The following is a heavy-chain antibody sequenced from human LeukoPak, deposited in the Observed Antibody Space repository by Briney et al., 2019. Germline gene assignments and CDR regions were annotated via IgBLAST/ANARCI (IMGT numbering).Heavy chain of an antibody. Sequence: GGSLRLSCEASGFTFSSCDMHWVRQATGKGLEWVSAIGTAGDTYYPGSVKGRFTISRENAKNSLYLQMNSLRDGDTAVYYCARDYKKAVRASMVRGVIMTRPIDYWGQGTLVTVSS. D-gene: IGHD3-10*01. J-gene: IGHJ4*02. CDR2: IGTAGDT. CDR3: ARDYKKAVRASMVRGVIMTRPIDY. V-gene: IGHV3-13*01. CDR1: GFTFSSCD.